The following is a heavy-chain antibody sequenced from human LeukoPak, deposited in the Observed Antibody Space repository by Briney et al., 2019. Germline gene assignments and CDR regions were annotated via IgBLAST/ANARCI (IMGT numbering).Heavy chain of an antibody. V-gene: IGHV3-30-3*01. CDR1: GFTFSSYA. D-gene: IGHD6-13*01. CDR2: ISYDGSNK. Sequence: GGSLRLSCAASGFTFSSYAMHWVRQAPGKGLEWVAVISYDGSNKYYADSVKGRFTISRDNSKNTLYLQMNGLRAEDTAVYYCARGYIAAAGIFDYWGQGTLVTVSS. J-gene: IGHJ4*02. CDR3: ARGYIAAAGIFDY.